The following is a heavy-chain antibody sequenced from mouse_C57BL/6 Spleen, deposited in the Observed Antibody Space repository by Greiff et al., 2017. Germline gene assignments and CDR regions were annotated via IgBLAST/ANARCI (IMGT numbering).Heavy chain of an antibody. Sequence: VQRVESGPGLVAPSQSLSITCTVSGFSLTSYGVHWVRQPPGKGLAWLVVIWSDGSTTYNSALKSRLSISKDNSKSQVFLKMNSLQTDDTAMYYGARHGGGGYAMDYWGKGTSVTVAS. V-gene: IGHV2-6-1*01. CDR1: GFSLTSYG. CDR3: ARHGGGGYAMDY. J-gene: IGHJ4*01. CDR2: IWSDGST.